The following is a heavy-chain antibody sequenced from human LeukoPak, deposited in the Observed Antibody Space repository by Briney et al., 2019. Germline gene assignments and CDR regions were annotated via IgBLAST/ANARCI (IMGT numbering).Heavy chain of an antibody. Sequence: PGGSLRLSCAVSGFSFSDYGVHWVRQAPGKGLEWVAFIVSDGSRKYYMDSVKGRFTISRDNAKNSLYLQMNSLRAEDTAVYYCARDRSYYDSSGYYYQPGDYWGQGTLVTVSS. CDR2: IVSDGSRK. J-gene: IGHJ4*02. CDR1: GFSFSDYG. CDR3: ARDRSYYDSSGYYYQPGDY. D-gene: IGHD3-22*01. V-gene: IGHV3-30*02.